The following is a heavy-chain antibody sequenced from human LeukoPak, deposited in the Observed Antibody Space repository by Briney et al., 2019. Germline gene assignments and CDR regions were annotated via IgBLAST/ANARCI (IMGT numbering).Heavy chain of an antibody. Sequence: PSETLSLTCTVSGSSISSSSYYWGWIRQPPGKGLEWIGSIYYSGSTYYNPSLKSRVTISVDTSKNQFSLKLSSVTAADTAVYYCARGLDDYVWGSYRKFDYWGQGTLVTVSS. J-gene: IGHJ4*02. CDR1: GSSISSSSYY. CDR2: IYYSGST. CDR3: ARGLDDYVWGSYRKFDY. D-gene: IGHD3-16*02. V-gene: IGHV4-39*01.